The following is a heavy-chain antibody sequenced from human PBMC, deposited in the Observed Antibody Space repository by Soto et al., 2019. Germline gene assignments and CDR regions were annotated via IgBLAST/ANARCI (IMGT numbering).Heavy chain of an antibody. J-gene: IGHJ6*02. D-gene: IGHD3-16*01. Sequence: HPGGSLRLSCAASGFTFSSYAMHWVRQAPGKGLEWVAVISYDGSNKYYADSVKGRFTISRDNSKNTLYLQMNSLRAEDTAVYYCSRDKCKREQGGTGYYYYGMDVWGQGTTVTVSS. CDR3: SRDKCKREQGGTGYYYYGMDV. CDR2: ISYDGSNK. CDR1: GFTFSSYA. V-gene: IGHV3-30-3*01.